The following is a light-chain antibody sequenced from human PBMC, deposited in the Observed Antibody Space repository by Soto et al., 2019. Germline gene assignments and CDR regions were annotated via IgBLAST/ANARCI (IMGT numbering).Light chain of an antibody. CDR3: QQRSNWPPFT. CDR1: QSVSSY. CDR2: DAS. J-gene: IGKJ3*01. Sequence: EIVLTQSPATLSLSPGERDTLSCRASQSVSSYLAWYQQKPGQAPRLLIYDASNRATGIPARFSGSGSGTDFTLTISSLEPEDFAVYYWQQRSNWPPFTCGPGTKVDIK. V-gene: IGKV3-11*01.